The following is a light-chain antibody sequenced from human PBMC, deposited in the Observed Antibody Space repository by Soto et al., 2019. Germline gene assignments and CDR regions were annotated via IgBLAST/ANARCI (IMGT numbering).Light chain of an antibody. CDR1: SSDVGAYNY. V-gene: IGLV2-14*01. J-gene: IGLJ2*01. Sequence: QSVLTQPASVSGSPGQSITISCTGTSSDVGAYNYVSWYQQHPGKAPKLMIFEVSDRPSGVSNRFSGSKSGNTASLTISGLQAEDAADYYCSSDTSSNTLVFGGGTKLTVL. CDR3: SSDTSSNTLV. CDR2: EVS.